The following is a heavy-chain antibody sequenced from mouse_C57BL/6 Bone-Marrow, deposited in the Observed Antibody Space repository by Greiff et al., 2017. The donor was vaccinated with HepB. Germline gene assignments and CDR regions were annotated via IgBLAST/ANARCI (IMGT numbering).Heavy chain of an antibody. J-gene: IGHJ2*01. V-gene: IGHV1-59*01. CDR2: IDPSDSYT. Sequence: QVQLQQPGAELVRPGTSVKLSCKASGYTFTSYWMHWVKQRPGQGLEWIGVIDPSDSYTNYNQKFKGKATLTVDTSSSTAYMQLSSLTSEDSAVYYCARANWDDYWGQGTTLTVSS. CDR1: GYTFTSYW. CDR3: ARANWDDY. D-gene: IGHD4-1*01.